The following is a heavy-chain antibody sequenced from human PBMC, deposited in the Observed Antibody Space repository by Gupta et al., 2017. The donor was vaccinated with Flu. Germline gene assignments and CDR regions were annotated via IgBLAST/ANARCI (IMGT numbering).Heavy chain of an antibody. D-gene: IGHD2-21*01. V-gene: IGHV3-74*03. Sequence: VRHSPGKGLVWVSRINTDGTITTYADSVRGRFTVSRDNARNTVHLQMNSLRAEDTALYVCAGAPDGGGGRCNSLPYHGMDVWGQGTTVTVSS. CDR3: AGAPDGGGGRCNSLPYHGMDV. CDR2: INTDGTIT. J-gene: IGHJ6*02.